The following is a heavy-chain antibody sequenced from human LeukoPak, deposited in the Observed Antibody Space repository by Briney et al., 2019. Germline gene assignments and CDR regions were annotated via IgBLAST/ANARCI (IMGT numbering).Heavy chain of an antibody. CDR2: ISSSSSYI. V-gene: IGHV3-21*01. J-gene: IGHJ4*02. CDR1: GFTFSSYS. CDR3: ASRVVYYYDSSGSLDDY. D-gene: IGHD3-22*01. Sequence: GGSLRLSCAASGFTFSSYSMNWVRQAPGKGLELVSSISSSSSYIYYADSVKGRFTISRDNAKNSLYLQMNSLRAEDTAVYYCASRVVYYYDSSGSLDDYWGQGTLVTVSS.